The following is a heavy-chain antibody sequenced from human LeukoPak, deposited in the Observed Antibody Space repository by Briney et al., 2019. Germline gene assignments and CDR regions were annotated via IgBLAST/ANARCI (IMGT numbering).Heavy chain of an antibody. V-gene: IGHV1-8*01. J-gene: IGHJ4*02. Sequence: ASVKVSFTASGYTFTSYDINWVRQAAGQGLEWMGWMNPNSGNTGYAQKFQGRVTITRNTSISTAYMELSSLRSEDTAVYYCARGDYHYFDYWGQGTLVTVSS. D-gene: IGHD4-11*01. CDR3: ARGDYHYFDY. CDR1: GYTFTSYD. CDR2: MNPNSGNT.